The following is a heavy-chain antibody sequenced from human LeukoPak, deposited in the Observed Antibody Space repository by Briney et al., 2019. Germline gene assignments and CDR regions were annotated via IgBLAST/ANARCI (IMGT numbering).Heavy chain of an antibody. CDR2: IIPIFGTA. Sequence: GSSVKVSCKASGGTFSSYAISWVRQAPGQGLEWMGGIIPIFGTANYAQKFQGRVTITADESMELSSLRSEDTAVYYCAREDRISVNGEPRGVGFDYWGQGTLVTVSS. V-gene: IGHV1-69*01. J-gene: IGHJ4*02. CDR1: GGTFSSYA. D-gene: IGHD3-16*02. CDR3: AREDRISVNGEPRGVGFDY.